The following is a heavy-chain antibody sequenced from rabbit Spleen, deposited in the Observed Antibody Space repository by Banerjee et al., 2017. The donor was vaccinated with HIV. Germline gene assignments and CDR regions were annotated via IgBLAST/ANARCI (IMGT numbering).Heavy chain of an antibody. V-gene: IGHV1S40*01. CDR1: GFSFSNSYY. D-gene: IGHD4-1*01. CDR3: ARDLAGVIGWNFGW. CDR2: IYGGSGGST. J-gene: IGHJ3*01. Sequence: QSLEESGGDRVKPEGSLTLTCTASGFSFSNSYYMCWVRQAPGKGLESIACIYGGSGGSTWYASWATGRFTISTTSSTTVTLQLTSLTAADTATYFCARDLAGVIGWNFGWWGQGTLVTVS.